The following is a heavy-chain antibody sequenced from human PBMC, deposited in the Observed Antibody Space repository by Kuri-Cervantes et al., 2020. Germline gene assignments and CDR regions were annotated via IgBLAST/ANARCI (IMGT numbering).Heavy chain of an antibody. CDR2: ISSNGGST. V-gene: IGHV3-64*01. CDR3: ASGSSGYYGVYY. D-gene: IGHD3-22*01. CDR1: GFTFSSYA. J-gene: IGHJ4*02. Sequence: GESLKISCAASGFTFSSYAMHWVRQAPGKGLEYVSAISSNGGSTYYANSVKGRFTISRDNSKNTLYLQMGSLRAEDMAVYYCASGSSGYYGVYYWGQGTLVT.